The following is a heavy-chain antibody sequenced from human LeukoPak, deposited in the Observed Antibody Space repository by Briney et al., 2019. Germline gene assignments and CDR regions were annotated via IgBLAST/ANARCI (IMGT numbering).Heavy chain of an antibody. J-gene: IGHJ5*02. CDR3: ARGLELWFEGTGHWSDA. V-gene: IGHV4-34*01. D-gene: IGHD3-10*01. CDR2: IDHSGSA. Sequence: SETLSLTCTVHGGSFRGYSWTWIRQPPGKGLEWIGEIDHSGSAKYNSSLKSRLTMSVDTSTNQVSLKLKSVTAADAAVYYCARGLELWFEGTGHWSDAWGQGTRVIVSS. CDR1: GGSFRGYS.